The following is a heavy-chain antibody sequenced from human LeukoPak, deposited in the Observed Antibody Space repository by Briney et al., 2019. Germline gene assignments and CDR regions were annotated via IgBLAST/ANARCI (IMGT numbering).Heavy chain of an antibody. Sequence: ASVKVSCKASGYTFTGYYMHWVRQAPGQGLEWMGWINPNSGGTNYAQKFQGRVTMTRDTSISTAYMELSRLRSDDTAVYYCARGLNWNYGWFDPWGQGTLVTVSS. J-gene: IGHJ5*02. CDR2: INPNSGGT. D-gene: IGHD1-7*01. CDR1: GYTFTGYY. CDR3: ARGLNWNYGWFDP. V-gene: IGHV1-2*02.